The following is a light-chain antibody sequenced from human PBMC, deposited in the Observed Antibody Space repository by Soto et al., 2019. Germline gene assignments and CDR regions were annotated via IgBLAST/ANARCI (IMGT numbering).Light chain of an antibody. Sequence: DIQMTQSPSTLSASVGDRVTITCRASQSIDNLLAWYQQKPGKAPKLLIYDASSLESGVPSRFSGSGSGTEFTLTISSLQPDDFATYYCQQYNSYSSWTFGQGTKVDTK. CDR3: QQYNSYSSWT. CDR2: DAS. CDR1: QSIDNL. J-gene: IGKJ1*01. V-gene: IGKV1-5*01.